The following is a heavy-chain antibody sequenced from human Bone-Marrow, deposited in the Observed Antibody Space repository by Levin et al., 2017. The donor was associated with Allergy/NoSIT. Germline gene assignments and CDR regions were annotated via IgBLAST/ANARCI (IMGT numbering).Heavy chain of an antibody. Sequence: GGSLRLSCAASGFTFSSYAMSWVRQAPGKGLEWVSAISDSGGSTYYSDSVRGRFTISRDNSKNTLYLQMNSLRAEDTAVYYCENRGGANWGPLDYWGQGTLVTVSS. CDR2: ISDSGGST. CDR1: GFTFSSYA. V-gene: IGHV3-23*01. J-gene: IGHJ4*02. CDR3: ENRGGANWGPLDY. D-gene: IGHD7-27*01.